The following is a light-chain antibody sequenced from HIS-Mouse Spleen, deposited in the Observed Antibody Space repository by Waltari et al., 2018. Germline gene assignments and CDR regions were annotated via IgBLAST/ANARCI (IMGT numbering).Light chain of an antibody. Sequence: TQPPSVSVSLGQMARITCSGEALPKKYAYWYQQKPGQFPVLVIYKDSERPSGIPERFSGSSSGTIVTLTISGVQAEDEADYYCLSADSSGTVVFGGGTKLTVL. CDR3: LSADSSGTVV. CDR2: KDS. CDR1: ALPKKY. J-gene: IGLJ2*01. V-gene: IGLV3-16*01.